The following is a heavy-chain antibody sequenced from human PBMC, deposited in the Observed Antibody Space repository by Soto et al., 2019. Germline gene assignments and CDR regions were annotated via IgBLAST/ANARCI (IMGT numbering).Heavy chain of an antibody. J-gene: IGHJ5*02. V-gene: IGHV4-59*01. CDR3: ARSFCRDSIRCNWFDP. Sequence: QVQLQESGPELVKLSETLSLTCSVSGDSSSTFYWSWIRQSPGKGLEWIGYMNNIGRTNYNPSLKSRVTISLDTSKNQFSLNVRSVIAADTAVYYCARSFCRDSIRCNWFDPWGQGTLVTVSS. CDR1: GDSSSTFY. D-gene: IGHD2-2*02. CDR2: MNNIGRT.